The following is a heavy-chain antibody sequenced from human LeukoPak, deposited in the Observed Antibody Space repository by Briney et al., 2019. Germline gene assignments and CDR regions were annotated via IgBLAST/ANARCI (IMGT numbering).Heavy chain of an antibody. CDR2: IYNSGST. V-gene: IGHV4-61*02. CDR1: GGSISSGSYY. J-gene: IGHJ4*02. D-gene: IGHD2-2*01. Sequence: SETLSLTCTVSGGSISSGSYYWSWIRQPAGKGLEWIGRIYNSGSTNYNPSLNSRVTISVDTSKNQFSLKLNSVTAADTAVYYCARDREDIVLLPGAKRKTWYFDYWGQGTLVTVSS. CDR3: ARDREDIVLLPGAKRKTWYFDY.